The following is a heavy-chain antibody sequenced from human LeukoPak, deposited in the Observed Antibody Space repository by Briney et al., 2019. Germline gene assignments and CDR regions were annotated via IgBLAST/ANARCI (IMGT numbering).Heavy chain of an antibody. CDR2: ISNYNGNT. V-gene: IGHV1-18*01. Sequence: ASVKVSCKASGYTFTTYGISWVRQAPGQGLEWMGWISNYNGNTNYAQKLQGRVTMTTDTSTSTAYMELRSLRSDDTAVYYCARDYCSSTSCLFDYWGQGTLVTVSS. CDR1: GYTFTTYG. CDR3: ARDYCSSTSCLFDY. J-gene: IGHJ4*02. D-gene: IGHD2-2*01.